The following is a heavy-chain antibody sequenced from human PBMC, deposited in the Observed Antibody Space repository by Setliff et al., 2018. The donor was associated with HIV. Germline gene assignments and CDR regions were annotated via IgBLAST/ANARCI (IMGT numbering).Heavy chain of an antibody. CDR1: GGSISSSLYY. J-gene: IGHJ5*02. D-gene: IGHD3-3*02. CDR2: IDARGSA. V-gene: IGHV4-61*02. Sequence: SETLSLTCTVAGGSISSSLYYWSWMRQAAGKGLEWIGRIDARGSANYNPSLNSRVTISVETSKNHFSLTLSSVTAADTAVYYCARDGSEHYPLAGWLDPWGQGTLVTVSS. CDR3: ARDGSEHYPLAGWLDP.